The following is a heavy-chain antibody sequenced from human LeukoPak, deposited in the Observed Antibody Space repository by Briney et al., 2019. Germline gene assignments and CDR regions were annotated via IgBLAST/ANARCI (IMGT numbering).Heavy chain of an antibody. CDR3: ARDYGSPEYYYGMDV. J-gene: IGHJ6*02. CDR2: IYYSGST. CDR1: GGSISSGGYD. V-gene: IGHV4-31*03. D-gene: IGHD3-10*01. Sequence: SETLSLTCTVSGGSISSGGYDWGWIRQHPGKGLEWIGYIYYSGSTYHNPSVKRRVTISVATSKNQFSLKLSSVTAAATAVYYCARDYGSPEYYYGMDVWGQGTTVTVSS.